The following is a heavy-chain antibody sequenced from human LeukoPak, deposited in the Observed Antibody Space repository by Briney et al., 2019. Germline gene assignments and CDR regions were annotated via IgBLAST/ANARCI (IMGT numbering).Heavy chain of an antibody. CDR2: IKQDGSET. CDR3: ARDRKQLAFDY. V-gene: IGHV3-7*01. J-gene: IGHJ4*02. CDR1: GFSFRNTW. D-gene: IGHD6-6*01. Sequence: PGGSLRLSCTASGFSFRNTWMSWVRQAPGKGLEWVANIKQDGSETYYVDSVKGRFTISRDNAKNSLYLQMNSLRAEDTAVYYCARDRKQLAFDYWGQGTLVTVSS.